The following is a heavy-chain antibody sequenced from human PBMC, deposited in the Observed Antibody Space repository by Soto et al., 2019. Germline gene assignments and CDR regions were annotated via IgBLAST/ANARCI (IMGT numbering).Heavy chain of an antibody. CDR3: AGGILSLHF. Sequence: QVQLVQSGAEVKKPEASVTVSCKASGYTFSAYKIHWVRQAPGQRLEWMGWINAGNGDTKCSQKFQDRVTIARDISATTDYLELHSLRSEDTAVYYCAGGILSLHFWGQGTLVTVSS. J-gene: IGHJ4*02. CDR2: INAGNGDT. V-gene: IGHV1-3*01. CDR1: GYTFSAYK. D-gene: IGHD3-3*02.